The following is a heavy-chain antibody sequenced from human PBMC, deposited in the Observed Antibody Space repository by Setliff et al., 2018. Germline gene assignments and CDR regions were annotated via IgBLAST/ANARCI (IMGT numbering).Heavy chain of an antibody. Sequence: GESLKISCKGSGYSFSTCWIGWVRQMPGKGLEWMGIIYPGGSITRYSPSFQGQVTISVDKSINTAYLQWSCLRASDTAIYYCARHPYYYGSGTYLDNNNRWFDPWGQGTLVTVSS. V-gene: IGHV5-51*01. D-gene: IGHD3-10*01. CDR2: IYPGGSIT. CDR3: ARHPYYYGSGTYLDNNNRWFDP. J-gene: IGHJ5*02. CDR1: GYSFSTCW.